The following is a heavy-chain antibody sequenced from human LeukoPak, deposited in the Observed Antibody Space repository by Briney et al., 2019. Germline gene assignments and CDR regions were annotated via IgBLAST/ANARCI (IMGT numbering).Heavy chain of an antibody. Sequence: GGSLRLSCSASGFTFSSYAMHWVRQAPGKGLEYVSAISSNGGSTYYADSVKGRFTISRDNSKNTLYLQMSSLRAEDTAVYYCVKAGIVVVPAAIGYWYFDLWGRAPWSLSPQ. CDR3: VKAGIVVVPAAIGYWYFDL. CDR1: GFTFSSYA. V-gene: IGHV3-64D*06. CDR2: ISSNGGST. D-gene: IGHD2-2*01. J-gene: IGHJ2*01.